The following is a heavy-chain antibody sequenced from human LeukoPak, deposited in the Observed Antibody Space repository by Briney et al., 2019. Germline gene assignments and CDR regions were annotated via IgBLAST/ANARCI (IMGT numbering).Heavy chain of an antibody. V-gene: IGHV4-59*01. CDR2: IYYSGST. CDR3: ARDLGYSYGRVDAFDI. J-gene: IGHJ3*02. Sequence: SETLSLTCTVSGGSISSYYWSWIRQPPGKGREWIGYIYYSGSTNYNPSLKSRVTISVDTSKNQFSLKLSSVTAADTAVYYCARDLGYSYGRVDAFDIWGQGTMVTVSS. CDR1: GGSISSYY. D-gene: IGHD5-18*01.